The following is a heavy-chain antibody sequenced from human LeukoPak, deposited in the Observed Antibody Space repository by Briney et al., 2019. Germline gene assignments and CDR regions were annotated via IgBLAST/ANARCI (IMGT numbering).Heavy chain of an antibody. Sequence: GGSLRLSCAASGFTFSSYGMHWVRQAPGKGLEWVAVIPYDGSNKYYADSVKGRFTISRDNSKNTLYLQMNSLRAEDTAVYYCAKDKEGYWGQGTLVTVSS. J-gene: IGHJ4*02. CDR2: IPYDGSNK. V-gene: IGHV3-30*18. CDR1: GFTFSSYG. CDR3: AKDKEGY.